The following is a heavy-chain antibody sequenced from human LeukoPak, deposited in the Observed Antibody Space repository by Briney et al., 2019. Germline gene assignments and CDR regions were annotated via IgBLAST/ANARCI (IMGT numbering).Heavy chain of an antibody. Sequence: SETLSLTCAVYGGTLSRYYWNWIRQPPGKGLEWIAEINHSGSASYNPSLKSRRTITLNTSKNQSYLKLSSVTAADTAVYYCARVRVAAAGTLGDNYYDMDVWGKGPTVTVSS. J-gene: IGHJ6*03. CDR1: GGTLSRYY. CDR2: INHSGSA. D-gene: IGHD6-13*01. CDR3: ARVRVAAAGTLGDNYYDMDV. V-gene: IGHV4-34*01.